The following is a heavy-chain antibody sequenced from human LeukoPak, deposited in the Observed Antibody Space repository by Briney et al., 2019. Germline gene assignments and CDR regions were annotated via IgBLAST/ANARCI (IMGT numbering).Heavy chain of an antibody. CDR3: AKDRTGYSSSWYDY. D-gene: IGHD6-13*01. CDR2: ISGSGGST. V-gene: IGHV3-23*01. J-gene: IGHJ4*02. CDR1: GFTFSSFA. Sequence: PGGSLRLSCAASGFTFSSFAMSWVRQASGKGLEWVSAISGSGGSTYYADSVKGRFTISRDNSKNTLYLQMNSLRAEDTAVYYCAKDRTGYSSSWYDYWGQGTLATVSS.